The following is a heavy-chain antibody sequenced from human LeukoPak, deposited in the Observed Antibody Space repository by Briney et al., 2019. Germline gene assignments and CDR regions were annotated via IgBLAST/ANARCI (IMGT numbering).Heavy chain of an antibody. CDR3: AKGGRLSGSYCHFDY. CDR1: GFTFSSYG. CDR2: ISGSGGST. Sequence: GGSLRLSCAASGFTFSSYGMSWVRQAPGKGLEWVSAISGSGGSTYYADSVKGRFTISRDNSKNTLYLQMNSLRAEDTAVYYCAKGGRLSGSYCHFDYWGQGTLVTVSS. J-gene: IGHJ4*02. D-gene: IGHD1-26*01. V-gene: IGHV3-23*01.